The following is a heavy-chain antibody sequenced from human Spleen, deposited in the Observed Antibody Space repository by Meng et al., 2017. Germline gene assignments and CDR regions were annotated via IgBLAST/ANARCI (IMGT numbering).Heavy chain of an antibody. CDR1: GFTFSSYD. J-gene: IGHJ1*01. CDR3: ARDRSSGSYLGGYFQH. D-gene: IGHD1-26*01. Sequence: GGSLRLSCAACGFTFSSYDMHWVRQATGKGLEWVSAIGTAGDTYYPGSVKGRFTISRDNSKNTLYLQMNSLRAEDTAVYYCARDRSSGSYLGGYFQHWGQGTLVTVSS. V-gene: IGHV3-13*01. CDR2: IGTAGDT.